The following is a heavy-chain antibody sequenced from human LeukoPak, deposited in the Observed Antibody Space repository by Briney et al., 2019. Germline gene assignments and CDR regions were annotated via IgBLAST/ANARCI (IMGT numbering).Heavy chain of an antibody. J-gene: IGHJ6*03. V-gene: IGHV4-34*01. Sequence: SETLSLTYAVCGGSFSGYYWSWIRQPPGKGLEWSGEINHSGSKNYNPSLKSRVTMSVDTSKNQFSLKLSSVTAADTAVYYCARMAYDFWSGKPIDYYYMDVWGKGTTVTVSS. D-gene: IGHD3-3*01. CDR1: GGSFSGYY. CDR2: INHSGSK. CDR3: ARMAYDFWSGKPIDYYYMDV.